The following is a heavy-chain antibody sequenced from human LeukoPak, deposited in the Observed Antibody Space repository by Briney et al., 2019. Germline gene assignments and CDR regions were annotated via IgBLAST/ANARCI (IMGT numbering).Heavy chain of an antibody. J-gene: IGHJ3*02. CDR2: IWYDGSNK. CDR3: ARDYVRGNAAFDI. Sequence: GGSLRLSCAASGFTFSSYEMNWVRQAPGKGLEWVAVIWYDGSNKYYADSVKGRFTISRDNSKNTLYLQMNSLRAEDTAVYYCARDYVRGNAAFDIWGQGTMVTVSS. V-gene: IGHV3-33*08. CDR1: GFTFSSYE. D-gene: IGHD3-16*01.